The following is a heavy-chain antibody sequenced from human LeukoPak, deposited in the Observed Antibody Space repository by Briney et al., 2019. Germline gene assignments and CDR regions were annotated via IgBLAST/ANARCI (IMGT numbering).Heavy chain of an antibody. CDR1: GGSFSGYY. V-gene: IGHV4-34*01. D-gene: IGHD3-10*01. CDR2: INHSGST. CDR3: ARRFGYYGSVNWFDP. Sequence: SETLSLTCAVYGGSFSGYYWSWIRQPPGKGLEWIGEINHSGSTNYNPSLKSRVTISVDTSKNQFSLKLSSVTAADTAVHYCARRFGYYGSVNWFDPWGLGTLVTVSS. J-gene: IGHJ5*02.